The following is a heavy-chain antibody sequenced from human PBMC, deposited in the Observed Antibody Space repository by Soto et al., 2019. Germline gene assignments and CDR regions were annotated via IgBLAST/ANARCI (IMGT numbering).Heavy chain of an antibody. CDR1: GFTFSSYG. CDR3: AYDSGSYYALYGSFDY. V-gene: IGHV3-30*18. J-gene: IGHJ4*02. Sequence: PGGSLRLSCAASGFTFSSYGMHWVRQAPGKGLEWVAVISYDGSNKYYADSVKGRFTISRDNSKNTLYLQMNSLRAEDTAVYYCAYDSGSYYALYGSFDYWGQGTLVTVS. D-gene: IGHD1-26*01. CDR2: ISYDGSNK.